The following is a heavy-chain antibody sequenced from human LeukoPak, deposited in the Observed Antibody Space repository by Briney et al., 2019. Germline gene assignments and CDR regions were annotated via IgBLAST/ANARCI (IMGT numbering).Heavy chain of an antibody. J-gene: IGHJ5*02. CDR1: GGSFSGYD. CDR2: INDNGGT. Sequence: PSETPSLTCAVYGGSFSGYDWSWIRQPPGKGLEWVAEINDNGGTNYNPSLKSRVITSVDTSTNQFSLKMNSVTAADTAVYYCARKIASQGDNWFDPWGQGILVTVSS. D-gene: IGHD2-2*01. CDR3: ARKIASQGDNWFDP. V-gene: IGHV4-34*01.